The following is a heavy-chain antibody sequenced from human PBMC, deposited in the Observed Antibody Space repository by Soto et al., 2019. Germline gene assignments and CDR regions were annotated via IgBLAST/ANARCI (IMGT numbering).Heavy chain of an antibody. V-gene: IGHV3-21*04. CDR3: SSEYYSGGSCYSRIFDY. D-gene: IGHD2-15*01. J-gene: IGHJ4*02. CDR2: ICRGSDNI. Sequence: VGSLRLSCAAFGFNFSSYGMHWVRQAPGKGLEWVAFICRGSDNIYYADSVKGRFTVSRDNAKSSLYLQMNSLTDDDTALYYYSSEYYSGGSCYSRIFDYWGQGSLVTVSS. CDR1: GFNFSSYG.